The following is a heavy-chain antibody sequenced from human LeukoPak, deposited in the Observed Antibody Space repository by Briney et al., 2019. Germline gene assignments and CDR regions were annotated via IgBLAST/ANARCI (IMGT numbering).Heavy chain of an antibody. CDR3: AKEGTAMVFPDYYNWFDP. D-gene: IGHD5-18*01. CDR2: MWYDGSNK. J-gene: IGHJ5*02. V-gene: IGHV3-30*02. CDR1: GFTFSSYG. Sequence: PGGSLRLSCVASGFTFSSYGMDWVRQAPGKGLEWVAFMWYDGSNKYYADSVKGRFTISRDNSKNTLYLQMNSLRAEDTAVYYCAKEGTAMVFPDYYNWFDPWGQGTLVTVSS.